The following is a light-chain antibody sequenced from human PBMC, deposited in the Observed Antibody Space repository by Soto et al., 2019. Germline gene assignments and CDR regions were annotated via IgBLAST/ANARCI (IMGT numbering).Light chain of an antibody. CDR1: QSVSSD. J-gene: IGKJ1*01. Sequence: EVVMTQSPATLSVSPGGRATLSCRASQSVSSDLAWYQQKPGQAPRLLIYGASTRATGIPARFSGSGSGTEFTLTISSLQPDDFATYYCQHYNSYSEAFGQGTKVE. V-gene: IGKV3-15*01. CDR2: GAS. CDR3: QHYNSYSEA.